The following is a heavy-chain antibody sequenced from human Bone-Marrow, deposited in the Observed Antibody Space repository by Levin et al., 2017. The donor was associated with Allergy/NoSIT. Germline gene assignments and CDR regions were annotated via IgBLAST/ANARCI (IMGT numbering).Heavy chain of an antibody. CDR2: VYWDDDK. CDR1: EFSLSTSGVA. Sequence: SGPTLVKPTQTLTLTCTFSEFSLSTSGVAVGWIRQPPGKALEWLALVYWDDDKRYSPSLKTRRTITKDTSRSQVVLTMTNMDPVDTATYYCAHTRCLDGNCYGVRFEYWGQGTLVTVAA. V-gene: IGHV2-5*02. CDR3: AHTRCLDGNCYGVRFEY. D-gene: IGHD2-21*01. J-gene: IGHJ4*02.